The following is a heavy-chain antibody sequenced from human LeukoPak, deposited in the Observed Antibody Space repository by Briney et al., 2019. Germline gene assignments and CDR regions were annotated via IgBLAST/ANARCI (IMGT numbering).Heavy chain of an antibody. CDR1: GGSFSGYY. J-gene: IGHJ4*02. CDR2: ITHSGST. CDR3: AALYYNILTGYRDY. Sequence: SETLSLTRAVCGGSFSGYYWSWIRQPPGKGLEWIGEITHSGSTNYNPSLKSRVIISVDTSKNQFSLKLSSVTAADTAVYYCAALYYNILTGYRDYWGQGTLVSVSS. V-gene: IGHV4-34*01. D-gene: IGHD3-9*01.